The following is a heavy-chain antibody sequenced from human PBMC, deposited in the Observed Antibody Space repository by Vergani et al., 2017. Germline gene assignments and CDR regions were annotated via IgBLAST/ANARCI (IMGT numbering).Heavy chain of an antibody. J-gene: IGHJ6*02. CDR2: IHHSGDT. CDR1: DSSIMTNPY. D-gene: IGHD3-10*01. Sequence: QVQLQESGPGLVKPSETLTLPCDVSDSSIMTNPYWGWFRQSPGKGLEWIGCIHHSGDTHYNSSLKSRVSISIVSSSKFSLSLTSVTAADPAIYYCARHRGSGGFFPSSYFYGMDVWGHGTTVTVSS. CDR3: ARHRGSGGFFPSSYFYGMDV. V-gene: IGHV4-38-2*01.